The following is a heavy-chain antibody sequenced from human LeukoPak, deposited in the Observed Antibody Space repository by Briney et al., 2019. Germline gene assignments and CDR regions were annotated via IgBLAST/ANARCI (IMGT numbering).Heavy chain of an antibody. CDR2: ISTSSSYI. V-gene: IGHV3-21*01. Sequence: GGSLRLSCAASGFTFSSHSMNWVRQAPGKGLEWVSSISTSSSYIYYADSVKGRFTISRDNAKNSLYLQMNSLRAEDTAVYYCARERDGYNYGYYYYYMDVWGKGTTVTVSS. CDR1: GFTFSSHS. CDR3: ARERDGYNYGYYYYYMDV. J-gene: IGHJ6*03. D-gene: IGHD5-24*01.